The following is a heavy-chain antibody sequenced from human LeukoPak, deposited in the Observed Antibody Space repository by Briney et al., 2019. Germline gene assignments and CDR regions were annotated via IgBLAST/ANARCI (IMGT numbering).Heavy chain of an antibody. D-gene: IGHD4-23*01. J-gene: IGHJ4*02. CDR3: AISSPVATVGY. CDR1: GFTFSSYW. Sequence: GGSLRLSCADSGFTFSSYWISWVRQAPGKGLEWVANINQDGSEKYYVDSVRGRFTISRDNAKNSLYLKMNSLRAEDTAVYYCAISSPVATVGYWGQGTLVTVSS. CDR2: INQDGSEK. V-gene: IGHV3-7*01.